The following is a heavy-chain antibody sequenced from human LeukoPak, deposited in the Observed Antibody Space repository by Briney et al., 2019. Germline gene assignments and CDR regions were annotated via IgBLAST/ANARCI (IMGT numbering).Heavy chain of an antibody. CDR2: ISWNSGSI. Sequence: GGSLRLSCAASGFTLDDYAMHWVRQAPGKGLEWVSGISWNSGSIGYADSVKGRFTISRDNAKNSLYLQMNSLRAEDTALYYCAKSHRSSSSVLGAQPDYWGQGTLVTVSS. CDR1: GFTLDDYA. J-gene: IGHJ4*02. D-gene: IGHD6-13*01. CDR3: AKSHRSSSSVLGAQPDY. V-gene: IGHV3-9*01.